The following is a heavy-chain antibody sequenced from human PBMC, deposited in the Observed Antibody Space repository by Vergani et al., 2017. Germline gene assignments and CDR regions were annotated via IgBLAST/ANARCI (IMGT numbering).Heavy chain of an antibody. CDR2: IYPGDSDT. Sequence: EVQLVQSGAEVKKPGESLKISCKGSGYSFTSYWIGWVRHMPGKGLEWMGIIYPGDSDTRYSPSFQGQVTISADKSISTAYLQWSSLKASDTAMYYCARLSSGWLSNNYFDYWGQGTLVTVSS. CDR1: GYSFTSYW. CDR3: ARLSSGWLSNNYFDY. J-gene: IGHJ4*02. V-gene: IGHV5-51*01. D-gene: IGHD6-19*01.